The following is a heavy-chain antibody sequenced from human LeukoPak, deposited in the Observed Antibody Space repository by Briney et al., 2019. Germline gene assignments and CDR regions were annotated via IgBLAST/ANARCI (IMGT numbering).Heavy chain of an antibody. CDR3: AKDRYSDY. CDR1: GFTFSTYG. J-gene: IGHJ4*02. CDR2: IRYDGSNK. Sequence: PGGSLRLSCAASGFTFSTYGMHWVRQAPGKGLEWVAFIRYDGSNKYYADSVKGRFTISRDNSKNTWYPQMNSLRAEDTAVYYCAKDRYSDYWGQGTLVTVSS. V-gene: IGHV3-30*02.